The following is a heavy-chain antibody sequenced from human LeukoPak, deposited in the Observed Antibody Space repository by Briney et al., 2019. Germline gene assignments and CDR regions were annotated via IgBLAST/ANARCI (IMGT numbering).Heavy chain of an antibody. CDR2: INHSGST. J-gene: IGHJ4*02. D-gene: IGHD3-22*01. Sequence: SETLSLTCAVYGGSFSGYYCSWIRQPPGKGLEWIGEINHSGSTNYNPSLKSRVTISVDTSKKQFSLKLSSVTAADTAVYYCARDSSSGYQFDYWGQGTLVTVSS. CDR3: ARDSSSGYQFDY. V-gene: IGHV4-34*01. CDR1: GGSFSGYY.